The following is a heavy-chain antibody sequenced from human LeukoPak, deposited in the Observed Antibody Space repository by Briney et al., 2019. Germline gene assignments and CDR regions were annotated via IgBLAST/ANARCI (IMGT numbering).Heavy chain of an antibody. J-gene: IGHJ3*01. CDR2: IYYSGST. CDR3: ARGLSIAAAGTGNAFDV. CDR1: GGSISSGGYY. D-gene: IGHD6-13*01. V-gene: IGHV4-31*03. Sequence: SETLSLTCTVSGGSISSGGYYWSWIRQHPGKGLEWIGYIYYSGSTYYNPSPKSRVTISVDTSKNQFSLKLSSVTAADTAVYYCARGLSIAAAGTGNAFDVWGQGTMVTVSS.